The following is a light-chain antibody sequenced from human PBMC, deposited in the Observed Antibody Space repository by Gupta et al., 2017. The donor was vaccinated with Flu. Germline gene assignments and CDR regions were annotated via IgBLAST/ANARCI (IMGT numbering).Light chain of an antibody. Sequence: DIQMTQSPSSLSASVGDRVTITCRASQGIVKSFAWFQQKPGKAPKSLIYAASILHTGVPSRFSGSGSGTEFPLTISSLQPEDFATYSCQQHFSSPLTFGGGTKVEIK. CDR2: AAS. CDR1: QGIVKS. J-gene: IGKJ4*01. V-gene: IGKV1-16*01. CDR3: QQHFSSPLT.